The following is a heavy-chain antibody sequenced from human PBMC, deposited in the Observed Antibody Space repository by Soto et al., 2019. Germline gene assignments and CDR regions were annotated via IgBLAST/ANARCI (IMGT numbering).Heavy chain of an antibody. CDR1: GYTLTELS. D-gene: IGHD3-16*01. CDR2: IDPGDGDT. V-gene: IGHV1-24*01. CDR3: ARDGAISTFDY. J-gene: IGHJ4*02. Sequence: ASVKVSCKVSGYTLTELSMHWVRQAPGKGLEWMGVIDPGDGDTSYAQKFQGRVTMTRDTSTSTVYMELSSLRSEDTAVYYCARDGAISTFDYWGQGTLVTVSS.